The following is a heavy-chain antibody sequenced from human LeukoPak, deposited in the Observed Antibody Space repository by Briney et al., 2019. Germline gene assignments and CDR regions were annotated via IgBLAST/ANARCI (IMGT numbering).Heavy chain of an antibody. CDR2: ISGSGGST. CDR1: GFTFSSYA. D-gene: IGHD3-16*01. J-gene: IGHJ5*02. Sequence: PGGSLRLSCAASGFTFSSYAMSWVRHAPGKGLEWGSAISGSGGSTYYADSVKGRFTISRDNSKNTLYLQMNSLRAEDTALYYCAKDIMSSPRWRFDPWGQGTLVTVSS. V-gene: IGHV3-23*01. CDR3: AKDIMSSPRWRFDP.